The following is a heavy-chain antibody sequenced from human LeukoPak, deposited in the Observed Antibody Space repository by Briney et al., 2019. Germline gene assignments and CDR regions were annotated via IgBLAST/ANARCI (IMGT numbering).Heavy chain of an antibody. Sequence: SVKVSCKASGGTFSSYAISWVRQAPGQGLEWMGGIIPIFGTANYAQKFQGRVTITTDESTSTAYMELSSLRSEDTAVYYCAVGMRDGYNFYDYWGQGTLVTVSS. J-gene: IGHJ4*02. CDR2: IIPIFGTA. V-gene: IGHV1-69*05. D-gene: IGHD5-24*01. CDR3: AVGMRDGYNFYDY. CDR1: GGTFSSYA.